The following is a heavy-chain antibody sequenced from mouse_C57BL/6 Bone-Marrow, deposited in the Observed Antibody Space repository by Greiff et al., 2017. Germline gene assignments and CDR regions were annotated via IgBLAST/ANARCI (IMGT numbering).Heavy chain of an antibody. V-gene: IGHV5-17*01. CDR1: GFTFSDYG. CDR2: ISSGSSTI. CDR3: ARGITTVVAPIAY. D-gene: IGHD1-1*01. Sequence: EVKLLESGGGLVKPGGSLKLSCAASGFTFSDYGMHWVRQAPEKGLEWVAYISSGSSTIYYADTVKGRFTISRDNAKNTLFLQMTSLRSEDTAMYYCARGITTVVAPIAYWGQGTLVTVSA. J-gene: IGHJ3*01.